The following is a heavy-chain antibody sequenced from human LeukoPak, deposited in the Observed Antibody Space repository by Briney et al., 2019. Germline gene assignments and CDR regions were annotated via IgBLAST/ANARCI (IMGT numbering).Heavy chain of an antibody. CDR2: ISSSSSYI. CDR3: ARESYYYDSSGYYYSFDY. Sequence: GGSLRLSCAASGFTFSSYSMNWVRQAPGKGLEWVSSISSSSSYIYYADSVKGRFTLSRDNAKNSLYLQMNSLRAEDTAVYYCARESYYYDSSGYYYSFDYWGQGTLVTVS. J-gene: IGHJ4*02. CDR1: GFTFSSYS. D-gene: IGHD3-22*01. V-gene: IGHV3-21*01.